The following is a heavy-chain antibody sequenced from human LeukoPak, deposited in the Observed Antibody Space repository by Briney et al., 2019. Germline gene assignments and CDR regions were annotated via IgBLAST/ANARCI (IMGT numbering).Heavy chain of an antibody. D-gene: IGHD5-24*01. J-gene: IGHJ2*01. V-gene: IGHV3-53*01. CDR3: AREGMASISSDWYFDL. CDR1: GFTVSSNY. Sequence: GGSLRLSCAGSGFTVSSNYMSWVRQAPGKGLEWVSVIYSGGTTYYSDSVTGRFTISRDNSKNTLYLQMNSLRAEDTAVYYCAREGMASISSDWYFDLWGRGTLVTVSS. CDR2: IYSGGTT.